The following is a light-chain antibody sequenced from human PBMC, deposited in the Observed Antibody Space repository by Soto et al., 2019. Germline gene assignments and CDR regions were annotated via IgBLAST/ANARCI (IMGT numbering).Light chain of an antibody. CDR3: QQRSDWPWT. CDR2: DVS. Sequence: IVMTQSPGTLSVSPGERGTLSCRASESVTDYLAWYQQKPGQAPRLLVYDVSNRAAGIPTRFSGGGSGTDFTLTISNVEPEDFAVYYCQQRSDWPWTFGQGTKVDIK. V-gene: IGKV3-11*01. CDR1: ESVTDY. J-gene: IGKJ1*01.